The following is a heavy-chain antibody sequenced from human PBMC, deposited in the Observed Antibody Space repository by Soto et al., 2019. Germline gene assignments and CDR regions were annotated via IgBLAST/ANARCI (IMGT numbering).Heavy chain of an antibody. V-gene: IGHV1-18*01. CDR1: GCTFTNNG. D-gene: IGHD2-21*01. J-gene: IGHJ5*01. CDR3: DLNKWGGDCYILVS. CDR2: ISAYNGNT. Sequence: ASVKVSCKASGCTFTNNGSTWVRQAPGQGLEWMGWISAYNGNTNYAQKFQGRVTMTRDTSTNTAYMELRSLRSDDTAVYYCDLNKWGGDCYILVSSRQGSPVT.